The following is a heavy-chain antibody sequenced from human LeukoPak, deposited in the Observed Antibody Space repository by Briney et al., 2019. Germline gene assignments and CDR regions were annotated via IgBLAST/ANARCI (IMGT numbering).Heavy chain of an antibody. CDR2: IWYDGSNK. CDR1: GFTFSSCG. V-gene: IGHV3-33*01. Sequence: HPGGSLRLSCAASGFTFSSCGMHWVRQAPGKGLEWVAVIWYDGSNKYYADSVKGRFTISRDNSKNTLYLQMNSLRAEDTAVYYCASLDSGSPGFDYWGQGTLVTVSS. J-gene: IGHJ4*02. D-gene: IGHD1-26*01. CDR3: ASLDSGSPGFDY.